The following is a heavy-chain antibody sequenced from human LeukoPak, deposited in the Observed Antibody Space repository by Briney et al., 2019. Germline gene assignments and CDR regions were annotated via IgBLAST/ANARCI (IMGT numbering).Heavy chain of an antibody. J-gene: IGHJ4*02. V-gene: IGHV3-66*01. CDR1: GFTVSSNY. CDR2: IYSGGST. CDR3: ARDLAGYNSFDY. D-gene: IGHD5-24*01. Sequence: GGSLRLSCAASGFTVSSNYMSWVRQAPGKGLEWASSIYSGGSTYYTDSVKGRFTISRDNSRNTLYLQMNSLRAEDTAVYYCARDLAGYNSFDYWGQGTLVTVSS.